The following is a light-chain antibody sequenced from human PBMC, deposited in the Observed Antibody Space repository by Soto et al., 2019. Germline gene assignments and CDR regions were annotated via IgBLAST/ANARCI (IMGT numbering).Light chain of an antibody. CDR1: QTISSY. Sequence: DLQMTQAPSSLSASVGDRVTITCRASQTISSYLNWYQQKPGKAPKLLIYAASSLQSGVPSRFSGSRSGTDFTLTISSLQPEDFATYYCQQSYSSPRTFGLGTKVEIK. J-gene: IGKJ1*01. V-gene: IGKV1-39*01. CDR3: QQSYSSPRT. CDR2: AAS.